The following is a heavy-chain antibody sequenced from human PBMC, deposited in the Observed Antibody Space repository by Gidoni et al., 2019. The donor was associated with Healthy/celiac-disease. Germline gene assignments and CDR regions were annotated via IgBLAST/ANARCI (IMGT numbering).Heavy chain of an antibody. CDR2: IYYSGST. V-gene: IGHV4-59*01. D-gene: IGHD6-19*01. J-gene: IGHJ5*02. CDR1: GGATSSYY. CDR3: ARHKISVWLSCFDP. Sequence: QVQLQESGPGRGKQSETQSLTCSVSGGATSSYYWSWIRQPPGKGLEWMGYIYYSGSTNYNPSLKSLVTISVDTSKTQFSLKLSSVTAADTALYYCARHKISVWLSCFDPWGQGTLVTVSS.